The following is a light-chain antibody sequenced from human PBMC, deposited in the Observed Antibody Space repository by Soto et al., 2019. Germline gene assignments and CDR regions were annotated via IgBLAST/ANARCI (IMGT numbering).Light chain of an antibody. CDR1: QSVFSRFRNKNY. Sequence: DIVMTQSPDSLTLSLGERATINCKSSQSVFSRFRNKNYLGWFQQKPGQTPRLLIYWASTRESGVSDRFSGSGSGTDFTLTIDSLQAEDVAVYYCQQYYTTPTWTFGQGTRWISN. J-gene: IGKJ1*01. CDR2: WAS. CDR3: QQYYTTPTWT. V-gene: IGKV4-1*01.